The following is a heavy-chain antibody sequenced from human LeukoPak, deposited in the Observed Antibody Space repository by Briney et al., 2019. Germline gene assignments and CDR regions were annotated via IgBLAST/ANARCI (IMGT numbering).Heavy chain of an antibody. Sequence: SETLSLTCAVYGGSFSGYYWSWIRQPPGKGLEWIGEINHSGSTNYNPSLKSRVTISVDTSKNQFSLKLSSVTAADTAVYYCARYYYDSNGYYSDFDYWGQGTLVTVSS. V-gene: IGHV4-34*01. CDR2: INHSGST. CDR1: GGSFSGYY. D-gene: IGHD3-22*01. CDR3: ARYYYDSNGYYSDFDY. J-gene: IGHJ4*02.